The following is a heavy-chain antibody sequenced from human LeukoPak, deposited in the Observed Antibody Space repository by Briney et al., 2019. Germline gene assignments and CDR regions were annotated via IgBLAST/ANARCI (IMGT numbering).Heavy chain of an antibody. D-gene: IGHD4-17*01. CDR1: GGSFSGYY. J-gene: IGHJ6*02. Sequence: SETLSLTCAVYGGSFSGYYWSWIRQPPGKGLEWIGEINHSRSTNYNPSLKSRVTISVDTSKNQFSLKLSSVTAADTAVYYCARVVVVITVTTSYYYGMDVWGQGTTVTVSS. V-gene: IGHV4-34*01. CDR2: INHSRST. CDR3: ARVVVVITVTTSYYYGMDV.